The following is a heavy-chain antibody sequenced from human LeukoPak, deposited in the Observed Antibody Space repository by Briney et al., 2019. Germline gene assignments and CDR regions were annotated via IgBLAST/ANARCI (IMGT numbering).Heavy chain of an antibody. CDR1: GGSVSSGSYY. J-gene: IGHJ4*02. Sequence: SETLSLTCTVSGGSVSSGSYYWSWMRQPPGKGLECIGYIYYSGSTNYNPSLKSRITISVDTSKNQFSLKLSSVTAADTAVYYCARTTTVGGAYYFDYWGQGTLVTVSS. V-gene: IGHV4-61*01. D-gene: IGHD4-23*01. CDR3: ARTTTVGGAYYFDY. CDR2: IYYSGST.